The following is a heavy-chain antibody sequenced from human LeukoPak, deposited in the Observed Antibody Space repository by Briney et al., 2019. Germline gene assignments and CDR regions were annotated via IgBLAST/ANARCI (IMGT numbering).Heavy chain of an antibody. CDR1: GGSISSYY. Sequence: SETLSLTCTVSGGSISSYYWSWIRQPPGKGLEWIGYIYTSGSTNYNPSLKSRVTISVDTSKNQFSLKLSSVTAADAAVYYCARLSRYSSSWYEVNYYYYYYMDVWGKGTTVTVSS. V-gene: IGHV4-4*09. J-gene: IGHJ6*03. D-gene: IGHD6-13*01. CDR3: ARLSRYSSSWYEVNYYYYYYMDV. CDR2: IYTSGST.